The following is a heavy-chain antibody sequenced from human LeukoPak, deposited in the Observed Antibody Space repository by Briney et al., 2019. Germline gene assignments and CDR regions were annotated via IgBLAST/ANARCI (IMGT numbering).Heavy chain of an antibody. V-gene: IGHV3-49*04. CDR1: GFIFGDHA. CDR3: ARGPIHLWLHNGMDV. CDR2: IRSKAYGGTT. J-gene: IGHJ6*02. D-gene: IGHD5-18*01. Sequence: GGSLSLSCTASGFIFGDHAMSWVRQAPGKGLEWVGFIRSKAYGGTTEYAASVKGRFTISRDDSEGIAYLQMNSLRIEDTAVYYCARGPIHLWLHNGMDVWGQGTTVIVFS.